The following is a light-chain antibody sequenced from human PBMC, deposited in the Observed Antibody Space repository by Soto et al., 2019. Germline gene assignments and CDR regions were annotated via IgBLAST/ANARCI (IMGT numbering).Light chain of an antibody. J-gene: IGKJ3*01. CDR1: QSVLYSSNSKNY. Sequence: DIVMTQSPDSLAVSLGERATINCKSSQSVLYSSNSKNYLAWYQQKPGQPPKLLIYWASTRESGVPDRFSGSGSGIDFTLTISSLQAEDVAVYYCQQYYSTPFTFGPGTKVDIK. CDR3: QQYYSTPFT. V-gene: IGKV4-1*01. CDR2: WAS.